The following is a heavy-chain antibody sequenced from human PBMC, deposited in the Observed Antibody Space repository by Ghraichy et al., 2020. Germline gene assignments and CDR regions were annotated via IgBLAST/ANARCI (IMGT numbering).Heavy chain of an antibody. Sequence: GGSLRLSCAASGFTFSSYAMSWVRQAPGKGLEWVSGISGSGGSTYYADSVKGRFTISRDNSKNTLYLQMNSLRAEDTAVYNYAKDGYYDSSGYYGGYFQHWGQGTLVTVSS. J-gene: IGHJ1*01. D-gene: IGHD3-22*01. CDR3: AKDGYYDSSGYYGGYFQH. CDR2: ISGSGGST. CDR1: GFTFSSYA. V-gene: IGHV3-23*01.